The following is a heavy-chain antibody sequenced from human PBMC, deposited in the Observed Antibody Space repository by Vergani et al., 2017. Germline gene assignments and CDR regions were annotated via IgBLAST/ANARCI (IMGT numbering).Heavy chain of an antibody. CDR2: INPNSGGT. CDR3: ARAPRDSSGSDY. D-gene: IGHD6-19*01. CDR1: GYTFTGYY. V-gene: IGHV1-2*02. Sequence: QVQLVQSGAEVKKPGASVKVSCKASGYTFTGYYMHWVRQAPGQGLEWMGWINPNSGGTNYAQKFQGRVTITADESTSTAYMELSSLRSEDTAVYYCARAPRDSSGSDYWGQGTLVTVSS. J-gene: IGHJ4*02.